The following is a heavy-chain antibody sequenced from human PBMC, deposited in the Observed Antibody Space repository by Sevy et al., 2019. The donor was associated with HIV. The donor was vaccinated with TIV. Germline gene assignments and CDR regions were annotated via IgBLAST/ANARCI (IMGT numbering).Heavy chain of an antibody. CDR2: IKQDGSKK. J-gene: IGHJ3*02. CDR1: GFTLSSYW. CDR3: ASSEYSSGFLDAFDI. V-gene: IGHV3-7*01. Sequence: GGSLRLSCTASGFTLSSYWMSWVRQAPGKGLEWVANIKQDGSKKYYVDSVKGRFTISRDNAKNSLYLQMNSLRAEDTAVYYCASSEYSSGFLDAFDIWGQGTMVTVSS. D-gene: IGHD6-19*01.